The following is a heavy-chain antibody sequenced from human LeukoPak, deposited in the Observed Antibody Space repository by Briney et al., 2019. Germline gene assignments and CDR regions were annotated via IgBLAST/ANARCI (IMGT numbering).Heavy chain of an antibody. D-gene: IGHD6-13*01. Sequence: GASVKVSCKASGFTFTSSAMQWVRQARGQRLEWIGWIVVDSGNTNYAQKFQERVTITRDMSTSTAYMELSSLRSEDTAVYYCAAPGDSSSWKISGAFDIWGQGTMVTVSS. CDR3: AAPGDSSSWKISGAFDI. CDR1: GFTFTSSA. CDR2: IVVDSGNT. V-gene: IGHV1-58*02. J-gene: IGHJ3*02.